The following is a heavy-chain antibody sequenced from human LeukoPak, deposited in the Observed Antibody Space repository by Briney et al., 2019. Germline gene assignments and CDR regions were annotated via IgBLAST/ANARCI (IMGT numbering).Heavy chain of an antibody. V-gene: IGHV3-53*01. Sequence: GGSLRLSCAASGFIVSSNYMSWVRQAPGKGLEWVSGIYSGGRTYYSDSVKGRFTISRDNSKNTLYLQLNSLRAEDTAVYYCARGYFAVGAFDIWGQGTMVTVSS. J-gene: IGHJ3*02. D-gene: IGHD3-3*01. CDR2: IYSGGRT. CDR1: GFIVSSNY. CDR3: ARGYFAVGAFDI.